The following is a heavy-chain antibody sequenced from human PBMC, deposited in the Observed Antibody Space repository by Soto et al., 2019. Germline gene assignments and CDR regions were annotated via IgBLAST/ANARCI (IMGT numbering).Heavy chain of an antibody. CDR3: ASAVTLGPGDFDI. Sequence: EVQLVDSGGGLVQPGGSLRLSCAASGFTFSSYSMNCVRQAPGKGLAWVSYISSSSSTIYYADSVKGRFTISRDNAKNSLYLQMNSLRAEDTAVYYCASAVTLGPGDFDIWGQGTMVTVSS. CDR1: GFTFSSYS. CDR2: ISSSSSTI. D-gene: IGHD4-17*01. V-gene: IGHV3-48*01. J-gene: IGHJ3*02.